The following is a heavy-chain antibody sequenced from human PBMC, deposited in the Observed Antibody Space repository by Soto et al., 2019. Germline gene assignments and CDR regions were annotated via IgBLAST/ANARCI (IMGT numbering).Heavy chain of an antibody. J-gene: IGHJ5*02. CDR1: GFLFINAW. CDR3: TTTYTGGSFYT. V-gene: IGHV3-15*07. Sequence: EVQVVESGGGLVQPGKSLRLSCPASGFLFINAWMNWVRQAPGKGLEWVGRIKSETGGGTTDYAAPVKGRFTIARDDSKNMLYLQMNSLKTEDTAVYYCTTTYTGGSFYTWGQGPLVTVSS. CDR2: IKSETGGGTT. D-gene: IGHD1-26*01.